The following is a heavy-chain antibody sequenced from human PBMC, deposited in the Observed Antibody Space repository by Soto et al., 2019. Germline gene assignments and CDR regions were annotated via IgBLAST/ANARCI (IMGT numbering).Heavy chain of an antibody. CDR2: IGGSGGST. V-gene: IGHV3-23*01. D-gene: IGHD2-2*01. CDR3: ARPSWGCEVVEPLYY. J-gene: IGHJ4*02. Sequence: EVQLLESGGGLVQPGGSLRLSCAASGFTFSSYAMSWVRQAQGKGLEWVSAIGGSGGSTYNPDSVKGRFTISRDNSKNTLYLHMNSLRADDTAVYYCARPSWGCEVVEPLYYWGQGTLVTVSS. CDR1: GFTFSSYA.